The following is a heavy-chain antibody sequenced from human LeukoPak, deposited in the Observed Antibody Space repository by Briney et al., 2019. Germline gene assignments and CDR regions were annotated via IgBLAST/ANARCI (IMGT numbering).Heavy chain of an antibody. CDR2: FYSGGTA. CDR3: ARSQRQIVSCMAV. Sequence: SETLSLTCTVSGDSFSPYYWSWIRQPPGKGLEWIGYFYSGGTAYYNSSLKSRVTISVDTSKNQFSRKLASVTAADTAVYYCARSQRQIVSCMAVWGQGTTVTVSS. V-gene: IGHV4-59*01. CDR1: GDSFSPYY. D-gene: IGHD5/OR15-5a*01. J-gene: IGHJ6*02.